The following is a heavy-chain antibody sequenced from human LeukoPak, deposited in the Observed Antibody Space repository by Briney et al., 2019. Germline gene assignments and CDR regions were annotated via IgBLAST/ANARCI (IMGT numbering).Heavy chain of an antibody. CDR2: IYYSGST. CDR3: SRVHNGIAVAGTVHYYYYMDV. D-gene: IGHD6-19*01. CDR1: GGSISSYY. Sequence: PSETLSLTCTVSGGSISSYYWSWIRQPPGKGPEWIGYIYYSGSTNYNPPLKSRVTISVDTSKNQFSLKLSSVTAADTAVYYRSRVHNGIAVAGTVHYYYYMDVWSKGTTVTVSS. V-gene: IGHV4-59*01. J-gene: IGHJ6*03.